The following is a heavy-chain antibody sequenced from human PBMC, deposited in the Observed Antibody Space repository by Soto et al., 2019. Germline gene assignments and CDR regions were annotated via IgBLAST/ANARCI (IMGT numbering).Heavy chain of an antibody. D-gene: IGHD5-18*01. CDR3: TTDAGGIQLWYDPGSPDY. J-gene: IGHJ4*02. CDR2: IKSKTDGGTT. CDR1: GFTFSNAW. Sequence: EVQLVESGGGLVKPGGSLRLSCAASGFTFSNAWMNWVRQAPGKGLEWVGRIKSKTDGGTTDYAAPVKGRFTISRDDSKXTXXLQMNRLKAEDTAGYYYTTDAGGIQLWYDPGSPDYWGQGTLVTVSS. V-gene: IGHV3-15*07.